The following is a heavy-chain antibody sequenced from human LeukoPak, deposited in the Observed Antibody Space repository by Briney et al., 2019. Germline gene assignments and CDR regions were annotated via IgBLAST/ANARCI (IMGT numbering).Heavy chain of an antibody. D-gene: IGHD1-26*01. J-gene: IGHJ3*02. CDR1: GGSISSYY. CDR2: IYYSGSA. CDR3: ARDKGRSSGSYLNAFDI. Sequence: SETLSLTCTVSGGSISSYYWSWIRQPPGKGMERLWYIYYSGSANYNPSLKSRVTISVDTSKNQISLKLSSVTAADTAVYYCARDKGRSSGSYLNAFDIWGQGTMVTVSS. V-gene: IGHV4-59*01.